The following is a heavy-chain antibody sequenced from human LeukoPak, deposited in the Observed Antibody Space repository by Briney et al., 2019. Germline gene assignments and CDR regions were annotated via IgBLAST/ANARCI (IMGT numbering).Heavy chain of an antibody. CDR2: INKDGSEK. CDR3: ARVHYNTAMVDIDH. CDR1: GFTFSSYW. V-gene: IGHV3-7*02. Sequence: QPGGSPGLSCAASGFTFSSYWMSWVRQAPGKGLEWVANINKDGSEKYYMESVKGRFTISRDNAENSLFLQMSSLRVEDTAVYYCARVHYNTAMVDIDHWGHGNLFPVSS. D-gene: IGHD5-18*01. J-gene: IGHJ4*01.